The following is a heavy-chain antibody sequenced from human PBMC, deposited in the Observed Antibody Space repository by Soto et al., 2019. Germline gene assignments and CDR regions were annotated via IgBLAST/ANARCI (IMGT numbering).Heavy chain of an antibody. CDR2: IYSGGST. CDR3: AREVTSGPFDY. V-gene: IGHV3-66*01. Sequence: GGSLRLSCAASGFAVNSNSMNWVRQAPGKGLEWVSLIYSGGSTYHADSVKGRFTISRDNSKNTLYLQMNTLRAEDTALYYCAREVTSGPFDYWGQGTLVTVSS. D-gene: IGHD3-10*01. J-gene: IGHJ4*02. CDR1: GFAVNSNS.